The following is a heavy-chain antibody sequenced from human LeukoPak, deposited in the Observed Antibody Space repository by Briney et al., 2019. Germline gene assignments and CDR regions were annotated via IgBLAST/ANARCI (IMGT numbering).Heavy chain of an antibody. V-gene: IGHV1-69*02. D-gene: IGHD3-3*01. CDR2: IIPILGIA. J-gene: IGHJ5*02. CDR1: GGTFSSYT. Sequence: SVKVSCKASGGTFSSYTISWVRQAPGQGLEWMGRIIPILGIANYAQKFQGRVTITADKSTSTAYMELSSLRSEDTAVYYCASGYDFWSGYSDNWFDPWGQGTLVTVSS. CDR3: ASGYDFWSGYSDNWFDP.